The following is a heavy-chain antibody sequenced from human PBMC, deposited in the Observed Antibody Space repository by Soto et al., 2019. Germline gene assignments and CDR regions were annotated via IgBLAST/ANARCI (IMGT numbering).Heavy chain of an antibody. CDR2: ISGSGGST. V-gene: IGHV3-23*01. J-gene: IGHJ6*03. CDR3: AKGSYDFWSGYYCYYYMDV. Sequence: EVQLLESGGGLVQPGGSLRLSCAASGFTFSSYAMSWVRQAPGKGLEWVSAISGSGGSTYYADSVKGRFTISRDNSKNTLYLQMNSLRAEDTAVYYCAKGSYDFWSGYYCYYYMDVWGKGTTVTVSS. D-gene: IGHD3-3*01. CDR1: GFTFSSYA.